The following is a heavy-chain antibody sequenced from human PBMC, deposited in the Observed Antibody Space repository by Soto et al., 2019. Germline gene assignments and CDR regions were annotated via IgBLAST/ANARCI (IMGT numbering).Heavy chain of an antibody. Sequence: QVQLQESGPGLVQPSETLSLTCAVSGGSITSGHWWSWVRKTPGKGLEWFGEINHGGTTDYNPSLKGRVTMSVDKSKNQFSLKLKSVTAADTAVYYCAREGAYFDSWSGYFGPGYFDKWGQGILVTVSS. CDR2: INHGGTT. CDR1: GGSITSGHW. D-gene: IGHD3-3*01. CDR3: AREGAYFDSWSGYFGPGYFDK. V-gene: IGHV4-4*02. J-gene: IGHJ4*02.